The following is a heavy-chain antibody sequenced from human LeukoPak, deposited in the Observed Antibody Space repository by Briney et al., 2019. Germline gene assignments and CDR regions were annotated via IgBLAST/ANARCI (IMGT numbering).Heavy chain of an antibody. CDR2: IKQDGSEK. Sequence: GGSLRLSCAASGFTLSSYWMSWVRQAPGKGLEWVANIKQDGSEKYYVDSVKGRFTISRDNAKNSLYLQMNSLRAEDTAVYYCARDRKVPAAIVGSYYFDYWGQGTLVTVSS. CDR3: ARDRKVPAAIVGSYYFDY. CDR1: GFTLSSYW. J-gene: IGHJ4*02. V-gene: IGHV3-7*01. D-gene: IGHD2-2*01.